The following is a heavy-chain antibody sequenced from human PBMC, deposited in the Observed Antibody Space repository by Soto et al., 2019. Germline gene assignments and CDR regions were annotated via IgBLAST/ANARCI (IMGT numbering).Heavy chain of an antibody. CDR3: AREYYDYVWGSYPPLDY. D-gene: IGHD3-16*02. CDR1: GGSISSYY. V-gene: IGHV4-4*07. CDR2: IYTSGST. J-gene: IGHJ4*02. Sequence: PSETLSLTCTVSGGSISSYYWSWIRQPAGKGLEWIGRIYTSGSTNYNPSLKSRVTMSVDTSKNQFSLKLSSVTAADTAVYYCAREYYDYVWGSYPPLDYWGQGTLVTVSS.